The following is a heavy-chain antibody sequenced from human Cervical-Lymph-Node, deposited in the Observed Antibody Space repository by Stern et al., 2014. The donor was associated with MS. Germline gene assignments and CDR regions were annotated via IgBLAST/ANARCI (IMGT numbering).Heavy chain of an antibody. J-gene: IGHJ5*02. CDR3: ALSSETSDRWYSLGYDL. CDR1: GGTFSKFP. D-gene: IGHD6-13*01. V-gene: IGHV1-69*01. CDR2: IFPVFGTP. Sequence: VQLVQSGAEVTKPGSSVKVSCKASGGTFSKFPSSWVRQAPGQGLEWMGGIFPVFGTPTYAQEFRGSVTITADVSTSTVYMELGSLRSDDTAVYYCALSSETSDRWYSLGYDLWGQGTLVTVSS.